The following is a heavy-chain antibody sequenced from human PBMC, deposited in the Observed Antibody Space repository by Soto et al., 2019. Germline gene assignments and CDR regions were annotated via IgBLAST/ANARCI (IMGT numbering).Heavy chain of an antibody. CDR2: INPNSGGT. D-gene: IGHD3-10*01. V-gene: IGHV1-2*04. CDR3: ARGHTMVRGVLHNWFDP. Sequence: ASVKVSCKSSGYTFTGYYMHWVRQAPGQGLEWMGWINPNSGGTNYAQKFQGWVTMTRDTSISTAYMELSRLRSDDTAVYYCARGHTMVRGVLHNWFDPWGQGTLVTVSS. CDR1: GYTFTGYY. J-gene: IGHJ5*02.